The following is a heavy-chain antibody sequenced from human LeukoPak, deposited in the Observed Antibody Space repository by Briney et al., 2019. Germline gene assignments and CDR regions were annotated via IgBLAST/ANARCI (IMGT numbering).Heavy chain of an antibody. Sequence: GASVKVSSKASGGTFSSYAISWVRQAPGQGLEWMGRIIPIFGIANYAQKFQGRVTITADKSTSTAYMELSSLRSEDTAVYYSARDGAGGYSNYYYGMDVWGQGTTVTVSS. CDR3: ARDGAGGYSNYYYGMDV. CDR1: GGTFSSYA. V-gene: IGHV1-69*04. CDR2: IIPIFGIA. D-gene: IGHD4-11*01. J-gene: IGHJ6*02.